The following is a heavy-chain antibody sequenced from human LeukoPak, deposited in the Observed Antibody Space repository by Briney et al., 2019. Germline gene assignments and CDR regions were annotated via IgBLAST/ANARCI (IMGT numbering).Heavy chain of an antibody. Sequence: GASVKVSCKASGYTFTSYYMHWVRQAPGQGLEWMGIINPSGGSTSYAQKFQGRVTMTRDMSTSTVYMELSSLRSEDTAVYYCARDRYGATTYYYYYYMDVWGKGTTVTVSS. D-gene: IGHD1-26*01. J-gene: IGHJ6*03. CDR3: ARDRYGATTYYYYYYMDV. V-gene: IGHV1-46*01. CDR2: INPSGGST. CDR1: GYTFTSYY.